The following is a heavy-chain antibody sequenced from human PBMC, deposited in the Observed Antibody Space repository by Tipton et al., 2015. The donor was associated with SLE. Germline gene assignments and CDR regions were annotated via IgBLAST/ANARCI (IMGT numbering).Heavy chain of an antibody. CDR1: GYSISSDYY. CDR2: IDHSGSA. CDR3: ARDQVGVGDFDY. Sequence: GLVKPSETLSLTCTVSGYSISSDYYWSWIRQPPGKGLEWNGEIDHSGSANYNPSLKSRVTISRDPSKNQFSLKLSSATAADTAVYYCARDQVGVGDFDYWGQGTLVTVSS. D-gene: IGHD1-26*01. V-gene: IGHV4-38-2*02. J-gene: IGHJ4*02.